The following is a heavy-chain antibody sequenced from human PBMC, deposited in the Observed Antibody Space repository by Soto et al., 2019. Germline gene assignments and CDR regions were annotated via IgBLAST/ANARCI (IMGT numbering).Heavy chain of an antibody. CDR1: GFTFSSYA. J-gene: IGHJ4*02. Sequence: GVLRLSCAASGFTFSSYAMSWVRQAPGKGLEWVSAISGSGGSTYYADSVKGRFTISRDNSKNTLYLQMNSLRAEDTAVYYCAKAHTYYYDSSGYPLGYWGQGTLVTVSS. V-gene: IGHV3-23*01. D-gene: IGHD3-22*01. CDR3: AKAHTYYYDSSGYPLGY. CDR2: ISGSGGST.